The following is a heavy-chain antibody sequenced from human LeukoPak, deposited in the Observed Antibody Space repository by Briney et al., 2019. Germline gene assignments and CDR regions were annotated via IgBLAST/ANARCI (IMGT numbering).Heavy chain of an antibody. CDR1: GFTFSSYS. Sequence: GGSLRLSCAASGFTFSSYSMNWVRQAPGKGLEWVSSISSSSSYIYYADPVKGRFTISRDNAKNSLYLQMNSLRAEDTAVYYCAREESSGNDYWGQGTLVTVSS. J-gene: IGHJ4*02. V-gene: IGHV3-21*01. CDR3: AREESSGNDY. D-gene: IGHD6-19*01. CDR2: ISSSSSYI.